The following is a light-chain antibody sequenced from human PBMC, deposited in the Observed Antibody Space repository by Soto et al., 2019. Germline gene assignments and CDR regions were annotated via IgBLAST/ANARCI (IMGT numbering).Light chain of an antibody. CDR2: QAY. CDR1: QSISSW. Sequence: DIQMTQSPSTLSASVGDRVTITCRASQSISSWLAWYQHKAGKAPKLLIYQAYSLESGVPSRFSGSGSGTEFTLTISGLQPDDFATYYGQQYNGYTWTFGQGTKVEIK. V-gene: IGKV1-5*03. CDR3: QQYNGYTWT. J-gene: IGKJ1*01.